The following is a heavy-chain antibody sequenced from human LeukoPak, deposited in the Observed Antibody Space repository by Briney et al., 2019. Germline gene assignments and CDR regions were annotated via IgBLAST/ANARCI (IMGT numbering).Heavy chain of an antibody. D-gene: IGHD5-12*01. Sequence: SETLSLTCTVSSASISSDYWSWIRQPPGKRLQWIGEINHSGITNYQTSLKSRVTITIDTSMDQFSLRLTSVTAADTAVYYCARIAKDGYDHGARAFEYWGQGTPVTVSS. CDR2: INHSGIT. CDR1: SASISSDY. V-gene: IGHV4-34*01. CDR3: ARIAKDGYDHGARAFEY. J-gene: IGHJ4*02.